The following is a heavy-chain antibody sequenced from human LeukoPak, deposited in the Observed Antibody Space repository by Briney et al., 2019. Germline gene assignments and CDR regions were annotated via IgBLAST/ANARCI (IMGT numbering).Heavy chain of an antibody. CDR1: GYTFTSYD. J-gene: IGHJ4*02. CDR2: MNPNSGNA. CDR3: ARGQYDILTGQFDY. D-gene: IGHD3-9*01. Sequence: ASVKVSCKASGYTFTSYDINWVRQATGQGLEWMGWMNPNSGNAGYAQKFQGRVTMTRNTSISTAYMELSSLRSEDTAVYYCARGQYDILTGQFDYWGQGTLVTVSS. V-gene: IGHV1-8*01.